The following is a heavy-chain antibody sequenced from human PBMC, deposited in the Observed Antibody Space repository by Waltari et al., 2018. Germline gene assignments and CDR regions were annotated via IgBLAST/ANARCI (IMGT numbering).Heavy chain of an antibody. V-gene: IGHV1-18*01. D-gene: IGHD4-17*01. J-gene: IGHJ6*03. Sequence: QVQLVQSGAEVKKPGASVKVSCKASGYTFTSYGISWVRQAPGQGLEWMGWISAYNGNTNDAQQLQGRVTMTTDTATSTAYMELRSLRSDDTAVYYCARAVGNTVTSNYYYMDVWGKGTTVTVSS. CDR3: ARAVGNTVTSNYYYMDV. CDR2: ISAYNGNT. CDR1: GYTFTSYG.